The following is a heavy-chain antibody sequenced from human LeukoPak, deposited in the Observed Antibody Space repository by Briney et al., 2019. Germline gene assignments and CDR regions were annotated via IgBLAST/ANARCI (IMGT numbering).Heavy chain of an antibody. CDR3: ARVRGNGWYFDL. D-gene: IGHD4-23*01. J-gene: IGHJ2*01. Sequence: GGSLRLSCAAPGFTFSSYSMNWVRQAPGKGLEWISYISGSSSTIYYADSVKGRFTISRDNAKNSLYLQINSLRDEDTAVYYCARVRGNGWYFDLWGRGTLVTVSS. CDR2: ISGSSSTI. V-gene: IGHV3-48*02. CDR1: GFTFSSYS.